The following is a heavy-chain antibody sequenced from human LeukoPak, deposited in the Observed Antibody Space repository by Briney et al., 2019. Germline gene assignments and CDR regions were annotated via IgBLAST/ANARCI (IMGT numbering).Heavy chain of an antibody. CDR3: AKDWGYSYGFPLGY. D-gene: IGHD5-18*01. CDR1: GFTFSSYA. V-gene: IGHV3-23*01. Sequence: PGGSLRLSCAASGFTFSSYAMSWVRQAPGKGLEWVSAISGSGGSTYYADSVKGRFTISRDNSKNTLNLQMNSLRAEDTAVYYCAKDWGYSYGFPLGYWGQGTLVTVSS. CDR2: ISGSGGST. J-gene: IGHJ4*02.